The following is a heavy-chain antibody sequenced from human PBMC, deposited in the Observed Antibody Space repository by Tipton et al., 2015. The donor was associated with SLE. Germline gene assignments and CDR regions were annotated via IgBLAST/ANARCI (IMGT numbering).Heavy chain of an antibody. J-gene: IGHJ3*02. D-gene: IGHD6-6*01. CDR1: GESFNGYY. CDR3: ATFFGHSSASPDALDI. CDR2: INTGGRT. Sequence: TLSLTCAVYGESFNGYYWTWIRQFPGKGLEWIGQINTGGRTNYNPSLKSRVNMSVDTPKNQVFLKLTSVTAADTAVYYCATFFGHSSASPDALDIWGQGTMVTVSS. V-gene: IGHV4-34*01.